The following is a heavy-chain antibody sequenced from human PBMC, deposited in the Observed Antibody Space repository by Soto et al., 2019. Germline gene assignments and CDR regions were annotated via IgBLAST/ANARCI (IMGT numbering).Heavy chain of an antibody. CDR2: IHSSGSI. D-gene: IGHD3-22*01. CDR1: GGSISSDDCY. J-gene: IGHJ1*01. CDR3: ARDLDGLHDDTSGPFPRPG. Sequence: SETLSLTCTVSGGSISSDDCYWSWIRQAPGRGLEWIGYIHSSGSIYYNPSLKSRATMSIDTAGNQFSLKVSSVTVADTAVYYCARDLDGLHDDTSGPFPRPGWGQGTLVTVSS. V-gene: IGHV4-30-4*01.